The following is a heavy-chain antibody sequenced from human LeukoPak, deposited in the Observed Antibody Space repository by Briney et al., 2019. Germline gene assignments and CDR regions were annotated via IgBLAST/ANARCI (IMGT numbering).Heavy chain of an antibody. CDR3: ARGGSSSWYLPYPYYYYYGMDV. J-gene: IGHJ6*02. CDR1: GYTFTSYA. CDR2: INTNTGNP. V-gene: IGHV7-4-1*02. Sequence: ASVKVSCKASGYTFTSYAMNWVRQAPGQGLEWMGWINTNTGNPTYAQGFTGRFVFSLDTSVSTAYLQISSLKAEDTAVYYCARGGSSSWYLPYPYYYYYGMDVWGQGTTVTVSS. D-gene: IGHD6-13*01.